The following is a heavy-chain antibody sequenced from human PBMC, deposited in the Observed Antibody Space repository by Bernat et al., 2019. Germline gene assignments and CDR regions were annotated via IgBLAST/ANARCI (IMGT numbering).Heavy chain of an antibody. V-gene: IGHV3-23*04. CDR3: ARADGNSFWFDP. D-gene: IGHD4-23*01. J-gene: IGHJ5*02. CDR1: GFTFSSYA. Sequence: EVQLVESGGGLVQPGGSLRLSCTASGFTFSSYAMSWVRQAPGKGLEWVAAISGSGGSTYYADSVKGRFTISRDNSKNTLYLQMNSLRAEDTAVYYCARADGNSFWFDPWGQGTLVTVSS. CDR2: ISGSGGST.